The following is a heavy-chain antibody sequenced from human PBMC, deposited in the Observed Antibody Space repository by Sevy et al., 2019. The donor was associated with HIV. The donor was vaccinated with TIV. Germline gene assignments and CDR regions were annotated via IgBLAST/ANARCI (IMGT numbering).Heavy chain of an antibody. J-gene: IGHJ5*02. D-gene: IGHD2-15*01. CDR3: ARDLTPGGPHWFDP. CDR2: IYSGGST. V-gene: IGHV3-53*01. Sequence: GGSLRLSCAASGFTVSTNYMSWVRQAPGKGLEWVSVIYSGGSTYYADSVKSRFTISRDNSKNTLYLQMNSLRAEDTAVYYCARDLTPGGPHWFDPWGQGTLVTVSS. CDR1: GFTVSTNY.